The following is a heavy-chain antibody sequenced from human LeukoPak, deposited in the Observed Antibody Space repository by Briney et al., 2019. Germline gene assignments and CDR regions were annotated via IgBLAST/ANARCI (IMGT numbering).Heavy chain of an antibody. CDR3: ASTSRYCSSTTCYTFDY. D-gene: IGHD2-2*01. J-gene: IGHJ4*02. V-gene: IGHV3-7*01. CDR2: IKQDGSEK. CDR1: GFIFRSYW. Sequence: GGSLRLSCAASGFIFRSYWMSWVRQAPGKGLEWVANIKQDGSEKYYVDSVKGRFTISRDNAKSSLHLQMNSLRAEDTAVYYCASTSRYCSSTTCYTFDYCGQGALVTVSS.